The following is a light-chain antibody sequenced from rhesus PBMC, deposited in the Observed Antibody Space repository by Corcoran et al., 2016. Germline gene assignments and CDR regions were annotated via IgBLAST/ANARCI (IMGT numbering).Light chain of an antibody. V-gene: IGKV3-35*01. CDR3: QQESNWPT. Sequence: EIVMTQSPATLSLSPGERATLSCRASQSVSSNLAWYQQKPGQAPRLLIYDASNRATGIPDRFSGSGSGTDFTRTISSLEPEDVGVYYCQQESNWPTFGQGTKVEIK. CDR1: QSVSSN. CDR2: DAS. J-gene: IGKJ1*01.